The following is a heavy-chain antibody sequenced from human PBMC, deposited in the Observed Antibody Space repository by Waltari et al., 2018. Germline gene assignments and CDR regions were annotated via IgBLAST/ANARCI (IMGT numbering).Heavy chain of an antibody. CDR1: GGSISSHY. Sequence: QVQLQESGPGLVKPSETLSLTCTVSGGSISSHYWSWIRQPPGKGLEWIGYIYYSWGTNYNPSLKSRVTISVDTSKNQFSLKLSSVTAADTAVYYCARGGSDYGLGYWGQGTLVTVSS. D-gene: IGHD4-17*01. V-gene: IGHV4-59*11. CDR2: IYYSWGT. J-gene: IGHJ4*02. CDR3: ARGGSDYGLGY.